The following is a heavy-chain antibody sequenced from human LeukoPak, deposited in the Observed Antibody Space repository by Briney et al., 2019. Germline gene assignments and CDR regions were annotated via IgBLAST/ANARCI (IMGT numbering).Heavy chain of an antibody. CDR3: ARASQGRFLEWLLPNY. Sequence: PGTSLRLSCAASGFSFSNYAMHWVRQAPGKGLEWVAVISYDGSNKYYADSVKGRFTISRDISESTLYLQMNSLRAEDTAVYYCARASQGRFLEWLLPNYWGQGTLVTVSS. J-gene: IGHJ4*02. CDR1: GFSFSNYA. V-gene: IGHV3-30-3*01. CDR2: ISYDGSNK. D-gene: IGHD3-3*01.